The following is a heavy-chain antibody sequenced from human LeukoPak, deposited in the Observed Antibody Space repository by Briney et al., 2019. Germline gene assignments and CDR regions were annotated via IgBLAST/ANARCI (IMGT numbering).Heavy chain of an antibody. Sequence: PSETLSLTCAVYGGSFSGYYWSWIRQPPGKGLEWIGEINHTGSTNYNPSLKSRVTISVDTSKNQFSLKLSSVTAADTVVYYCASYPSSGPPLYSFDYWGQGTLVTVSS. D-gene: IGHD3-22*01. CDR3: ASYPSSGPPLYSFDY. J-gene: IGHJ4*02. CDR2: INHTGST. V-gene: IGHV4-34*01. CDR1: GGSFSGYY.